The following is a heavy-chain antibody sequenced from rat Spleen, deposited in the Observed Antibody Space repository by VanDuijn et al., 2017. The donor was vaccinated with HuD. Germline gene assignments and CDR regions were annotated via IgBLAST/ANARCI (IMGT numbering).Heavy chain of an antibody. D-gene: IGHD4-3*01. CDR2: ISYGDSSGHSST. CDR3: ARHNSGYGVMDA. CDR1: GFTFSDYG. J-gene: IGHJ4*01. Sequence: EVQLVESGGGLVQPGRSLKLSCAASGFTFSDYGVAWVRQAPTKGLEWVATISYGDSSGHSSTYYRDSVKGRFTISRDNAKSILYLQMDSLRSEDTATYYCARHNSGYGVMDAWGQGTSVTVSS. V-gene: IGHV5-29*01.